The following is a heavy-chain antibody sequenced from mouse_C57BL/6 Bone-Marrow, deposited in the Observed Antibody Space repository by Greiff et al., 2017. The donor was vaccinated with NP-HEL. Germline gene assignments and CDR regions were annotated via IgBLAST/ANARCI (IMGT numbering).Heavy chain of an antibody. Sequence: EVQLQQSVAELVRPGASVKLSCTASGFNFKNSYMPWVKQRPDQGLEWIGRIDPANGNTKYAPKFQGKAPITADTSSNTAYLQLSSLTSEDTAIYYEASYSNYEDWDFDVWGTGTTVTVAS. CDR3: ASYSNYEDWDFDV. V-gene: IGHV14-3*01. CDR1: GFNFKNSY. CDR2: IDPANGNT. D-gene: IGHD2-5*01. J-gene: IGHJ1*03.